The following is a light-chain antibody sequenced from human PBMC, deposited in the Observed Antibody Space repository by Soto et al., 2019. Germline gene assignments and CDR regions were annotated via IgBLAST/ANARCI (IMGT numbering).Light chain of an antibody. CDR3: SSYTNINTRACV. V-gene: IGLV2-14*01. CDR1: SGDLGSYNR. J-gene: IGLJ1*01. CDR2: EVT. Sequence: QSAPTHPAPVSGTPGQSITIACTGTSGDLGSYNRVSWYQQHPGKAPKLIIYEVTDRPSGVSNRFSVSKSGNTASLTISGLQAEDEAEYYCSSYTNINTRACVFGTGTKVTVL.